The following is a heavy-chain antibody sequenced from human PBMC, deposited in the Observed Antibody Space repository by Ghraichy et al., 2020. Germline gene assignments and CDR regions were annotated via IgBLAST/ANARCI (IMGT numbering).Heavy chain of an antibody. Sequence: GGSLRLSCAASGFTFSTYWMRWVRQAPGKGLEWVANIYDDGSKTYYVDSVRGRFTISRDNAKSSLSLQMNSLRVGDTAVYYCARLGIAARMFDYWGQGTLVTGSS. J-gene: IGHJ4*02. D-gene: IGHD6-6*01. V-gene: IGHV3-7*01. CDR1: GFTFSTYW. CDR3: ARLGIAARMFDY. CDR2: IYDDGSKT.